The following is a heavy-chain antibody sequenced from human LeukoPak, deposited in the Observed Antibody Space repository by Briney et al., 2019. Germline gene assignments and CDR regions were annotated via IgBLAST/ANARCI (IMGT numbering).Heavy chain of an antibody. J-gene: IGHJ3*02. CDR2: IYYSGST. CDR1: GGSISSYY. CDR3: ARVVYDSSGYYFYAFDI. Sequence: SETLSLTCTVSGGSISSYYWSWIRQPSGKGLEWIGYIYYSGSTNYNPSLKSRVTISVDTSKNQFSLKLSSVTAADTAVYYCARVVYDSSGYYFYAFDIWGQGTMVTVSS. V-gene: IGHV4-59*01. D-gene: IGHD3-22*01.